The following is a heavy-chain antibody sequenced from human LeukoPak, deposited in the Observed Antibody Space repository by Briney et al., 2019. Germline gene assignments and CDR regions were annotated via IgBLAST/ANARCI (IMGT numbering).Heavy chain of an antibody. CDR1: GFTFSSYS. D-gene: IGHD3-10*01. J-gene: IGHJ4*02. V-gene: IGHV3-48*04. CDR2: IRSSSTI. Sequence: GRSLRLSLSASGFTFSSYSMNWGRQARGKGLEWVLYIRSSSTIYYADSMKGRFTISRDNAKNSLYLQMNSLRAEDTAVYYCARDALEYYYGSGSYHAYYFDYWGQGTLVTVSS. CDR3: ARDALEYYYGSGSYHAYYFDY.